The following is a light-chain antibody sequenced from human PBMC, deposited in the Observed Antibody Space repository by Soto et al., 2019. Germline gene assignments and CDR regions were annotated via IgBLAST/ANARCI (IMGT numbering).Light chain of an antibody. Sequence: QSVLTQPASVSGSPGQSITISCTGTSSDVGGYNYVSWYQQHPGKAPKLMICEVSNRPSGVSNRFSGSKSGNTASLTISGLQAEDEADYYCSSYTSSSVYVFGTGTKVTVL. CDR1: SSDVGGYNY. V-gene: IGLV2-14*01. J-gene: IGLJ1*01. CDR2: EVS. CDR3: SSYTSSSVYV.